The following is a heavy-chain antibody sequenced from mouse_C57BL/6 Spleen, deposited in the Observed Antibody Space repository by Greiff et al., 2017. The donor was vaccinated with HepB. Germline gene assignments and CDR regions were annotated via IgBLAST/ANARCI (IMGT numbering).Heavy chain of an antibody. J-gene: IGHJ1*03. D-gene: IGHD1-1*01. CDR3: ARFPDYYGSSYWYFDV. CDR2: IDPSDSYT. V-gene: IGHV1-50*01. Sequence: QVQLQQSGAELVKPGASVKLSCKASGYTFTSYWMQWVNQRPGQGLEWIGEIDPSDSYTNYNQKFKGKATLTVDTSSSTAYMQLSSLTSEDSAVYYCARFPDYYGSSYWYFDVWGTGTTVTVSS. CDR1: GYTFTSYW.